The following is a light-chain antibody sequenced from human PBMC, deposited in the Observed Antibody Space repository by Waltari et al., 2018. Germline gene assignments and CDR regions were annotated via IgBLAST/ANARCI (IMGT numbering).Light chain of an antibody. CDR3: QQYDNWLGT. CDR1: QSIRSN. Sequence: EMVMTQSPATLSVFPGERATLSCRARQSIRSNLAWYQHKPGQAPRLLIYGASTRATGIPARFSGSGAGTEFTLTISSLQSEDFAVYFCQQYDNWLGTFGQGTKVEIK. CDR2: GAS. V-gene: IGKV3-15*01. J-gene: IGKJ1*01.